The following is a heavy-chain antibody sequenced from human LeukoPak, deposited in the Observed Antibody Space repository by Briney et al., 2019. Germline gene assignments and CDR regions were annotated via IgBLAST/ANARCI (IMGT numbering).Heavy chain of an antibody. CDR3: ARQIAVAGKAGFHY. D-gene: IGHD6-19*01. CDR2: IYTTGST. J-gene: IGHJ4*02. Sequence: SETLSLTCTVSGGSISSYYWTWIRQPAGKGLEWIGRIYTTGSTNYNPSLNSRVTMSVDTSKNQFSLKLSSVTAADTAVYYCARQIAVAGKAGFHYWGQGTLVTVSS. CDR1: GGSISSYY. V-gene: IGHV4-4*07.